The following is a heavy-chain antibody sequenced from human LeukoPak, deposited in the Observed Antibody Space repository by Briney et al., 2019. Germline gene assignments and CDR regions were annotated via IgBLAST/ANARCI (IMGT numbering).Heavy chain of an antibody. CDR3: TKDLRSSGYYGYFDY. Sequence: PGRSLRLSCAASGFIFSSYGMHWVRQAPGKGLEWVAVIWYDGSNKYYADSVKGRFTISRDNSKNTLYLQMNSLRAEDTAVYYCTKDLRSSGYYGYFDYWGQGSLVTVSS. J-gene: IGHJ4*02. CDR2: IWYDGSNK. CDR1: GFIFSSYG. V-gene: IGHV3-33*06. D-gene: IGHD3-22*01.